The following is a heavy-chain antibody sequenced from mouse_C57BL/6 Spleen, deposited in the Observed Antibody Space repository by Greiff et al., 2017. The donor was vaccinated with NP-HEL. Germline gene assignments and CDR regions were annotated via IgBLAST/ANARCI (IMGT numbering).Heavy chain of an antibody. Sequence: QQSCKASGYTFTSYWMDWVKQRPGQGLEWIGNIYPSDSETHYNQKFKDKATLTVDKSSSTAYMQLSSLTSEDSAVYYCASYYGSSYWYFDVWGTGTTVTVSS. CDR1: GYTFTSYW. CDR2: IYPSDSET. J-gene: IGHJ1*03. CDR3: ASYYGSSYWYFDV. V-gene: IGHV1-61*01. D-gene: IGHD1-1*01.